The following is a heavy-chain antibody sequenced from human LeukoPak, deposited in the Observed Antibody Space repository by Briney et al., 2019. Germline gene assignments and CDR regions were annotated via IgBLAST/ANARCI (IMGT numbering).Heavy chain of an antibody. CDR2: ISWNSKNI. V-gene: IGHV3-9*01. Sequence: GGSLRLSCAASGFTFDDYAMHWVRQAPGRGLEWVSGISWNSKNIGYVDSVKGRFSISRDNSRSTLYLQMNNLSPEDTAVYYCATTRGTSFDYWGQGTPVTVSS. J-gene: IGHJ4*02. CDR3: ATTRGTSFDY. CDR1: GFTFDDYA. D-gene: IGHD4-11*01.